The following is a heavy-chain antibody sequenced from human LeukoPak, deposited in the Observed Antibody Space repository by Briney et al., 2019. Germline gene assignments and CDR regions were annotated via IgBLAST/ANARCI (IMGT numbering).Heavy chain of an antibody. J-gene: IGHJ4*02. D-gene: IGHD1-26*01. CDR1: AFTFSDHY. CDR3: GRSYYADNGYLPLDC. Sequence: PGGSLRLSCAASAFTFSDHYVDWVRQAPGQGLEWVGRSRDKAHSYTTEYAASVKGRFTISRDDSKNSLYLQMDSLKPEDTAVYYCGRSYYADNGYLPLDCWGQGTLVTVSS. CDR2: SRDKAHSYTT. V-gene: IGHV3-72*01.